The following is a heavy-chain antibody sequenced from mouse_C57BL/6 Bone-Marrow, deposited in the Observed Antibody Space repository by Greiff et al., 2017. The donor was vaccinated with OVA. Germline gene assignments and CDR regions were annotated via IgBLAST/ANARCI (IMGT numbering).Heavy chain of an antibody. CDR3: ARWGTYYSNYEGFAY. CDR2: IDPANGNT. J-gene: IGHJ3*01. Sequence: EVQRVESVAELVRPGASVKLSCTASGFNIKNTYMHWVKQRPEQGLEWIGRIDPANGNTKYAPKFQGKATITADTSSNTAYLQLSSLTSEDTAIYYCARWGTYYSNYEGFAYWGQGTLVTVSA. CDR1: GFNIKNTY. V-gene: IGHV14-3*01. D-gene: IGHD2-5*01.